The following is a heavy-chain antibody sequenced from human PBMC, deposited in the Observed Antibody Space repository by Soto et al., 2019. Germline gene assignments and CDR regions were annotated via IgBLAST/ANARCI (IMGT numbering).Heavy chain of an antibody. V-gene: IGHV3-30*09. CDR3: ARTTTVAGTPEFDY. CDR2: ISYDGTNK. J-gene: IGHJ4*02. CDR1: GFTFSSFS. Sequence: QVQLVESGGGVVQPGRSLRLSCAASGFTFSSFSLHWVRQAPGKGLEWLAPISYDGTNKYNADSVKGRFAISRDNSKNTLYLQLNSLRPEDTAVYYCARTTTVAGTPEFDYWGQGTLVTVSS. D-gene: IGHD6-19*01.